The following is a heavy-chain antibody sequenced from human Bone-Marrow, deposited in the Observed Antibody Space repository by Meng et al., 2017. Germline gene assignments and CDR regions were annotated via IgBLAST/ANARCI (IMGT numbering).Heavy chain of an antibody. CDR2: INTNNGNT. Sequence: ASVKVSCKASGYTFTSYAMNWVRQAPGQGLEWMGWINTNNGNTTYAKGFTGRFVFSLDTSVSTAYLQISSLKAEDTAVYYCARDQGYCSGGSCWRDAFDIWGQGTMVTVSS. CDR1: GYTFTSYA. J-gene: IGHJ3*02. V-gene: IGHV7-4-1*02. CDR3: ARDQGYCSGGSCWRDAFDI. D-gene: IGHD2-15*01.